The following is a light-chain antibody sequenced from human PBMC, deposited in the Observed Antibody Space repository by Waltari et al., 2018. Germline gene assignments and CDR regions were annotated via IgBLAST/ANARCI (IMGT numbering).Light chain of an antibody. CDR2: AAA. CDR3: QHHVRLPAT. V-gene: IGKV3-20*01. J-gene: IGKJ1*01. Sequence: EIVLTQSPGTLSLSPGERATLSCRASQSVSRYLAWYQQKPGQAPRLLIYAAATRATGIPDRFSGSVSGTDFSLTISRLEPEDFAVYFCQHHVRLPATFGQGTKVEIK. CDR1: QSVSRY.